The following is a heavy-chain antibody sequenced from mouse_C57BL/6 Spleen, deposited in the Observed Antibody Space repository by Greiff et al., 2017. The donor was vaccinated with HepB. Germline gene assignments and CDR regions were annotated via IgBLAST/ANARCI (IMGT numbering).Heavy chain of an antibody. CDR1: GYTFTSYW. J-gene: IGHJ4*01. CDR3: AREGDGYYLYAMDY. D-gene: IGHD2-3*01. V-gene: IGHV1-61*01. CDR2: IYPSDSET. Sequence: VQLQQPGAELVRPGSSVKLSCKASGYTFTSYWMDWVKQRPGQGLEWIGNIYPSDSETHYNQKFKDKATLTVDKSSSTAYMQLSSLTSEDSAVYYCAREGDGYYLYAMDYWGQGTSVTVSS.